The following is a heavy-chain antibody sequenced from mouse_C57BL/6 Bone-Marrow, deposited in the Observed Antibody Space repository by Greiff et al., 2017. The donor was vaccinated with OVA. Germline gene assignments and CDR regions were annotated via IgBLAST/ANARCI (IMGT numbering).Heavy chain of an antibody. V-gene: IGHV1-81*01. CDR1: GYTFTSYG. CDR2: IYPRSGNT. CDR3: ASYRWFAY. Sequence: VQRVESGAELARPGASVKLSCKASGYTFTSYGISWVKQRTGQGLEWIGEIYPRSGNTYYNEKFKGKATLTADKSSSTAYMELRSLTSEDSAVYFCASYRWFAYWGQGTLVTVSA. J-gene: IGHJ3*01.